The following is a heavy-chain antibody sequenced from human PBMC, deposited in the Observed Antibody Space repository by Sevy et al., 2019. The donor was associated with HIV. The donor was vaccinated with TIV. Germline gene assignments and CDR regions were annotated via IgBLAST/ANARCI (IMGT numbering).Heavy chain of an antibody. CDR3: ARGLSEFYY. J-gene: IGHJ4*02. CDR1: GGSISSYY. V-gene: IGHV4-34*01. Sequence: SETLSLTCTVSGGSISSYYWSWIRQPPGKGLEWIGEIIHSGSTNYNPSLKSRVTISVDTSKNQFSLKLSSVTAADTAVYYCARGLSEFYYWGQGTLVTVSS. CDR2: IIHSGST.